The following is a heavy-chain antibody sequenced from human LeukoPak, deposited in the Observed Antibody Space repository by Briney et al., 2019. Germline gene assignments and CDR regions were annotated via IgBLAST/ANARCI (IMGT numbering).Heavy chain of an antibody. CDR2: INHSGST. D-gene: IGHD3-22*01. J-gene: IGHJ5*02. CDR3: AFDSSGAARFDP. V-gene: IGHV4-34*01. Sequence: TSETLSLTCAVYGASFSGYYCSWIRQPPGQGLEWIGEINHSGSTTYNPSLKSRITISVDTSKSQFSLTLRSVTAADTAVFYCAFDSSGAARFDPWGQGTLVTVSS. CDR1: GASFSGYY.